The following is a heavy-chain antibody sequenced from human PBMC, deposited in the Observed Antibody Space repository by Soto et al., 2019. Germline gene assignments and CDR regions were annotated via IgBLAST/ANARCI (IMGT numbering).Heavy chain of an antibody. Sequence: GGSLRLSCAASGFTFSSYGMHWVRQAPGKGLEWVAVIWYDGSNKYYADSVKGRFTISRDNSKNTLYLQMDSLRAEDTAVYYCASGAPDPYYYGSGSYPEFDYWGQGTLVTVSS. D-gene: IGHD3-10*01. CDR2: IWYDGSNK. CDR1: GFTFSSYG. J-gene: IGHJ4*02. CDR3: ASGAPDPYYYGSGSYPEFDY. V-gene: IGHV3-33*01.